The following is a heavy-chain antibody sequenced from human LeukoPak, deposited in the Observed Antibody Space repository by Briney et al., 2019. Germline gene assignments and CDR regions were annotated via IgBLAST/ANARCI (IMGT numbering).Heavy chain of an antibody. D-gene: IGHD3-22*01. J-gene: IGHJ3*02. Sequence: PGGSLRLSCSASGFTVSTNYMGWVRQAPGKGLEGVSVLYSAGTTYYPDSVKGRFTISRDNSQNTLYLQLDSLRAEDTAVYYCARLYDRSGYGAFVIWGQGTMVTVSS. CDR2: LYSAGTT. CDR1: GFTVSTNY. CDR3: ARLYDRSGYGAFVI. V-gene: IGHV3-66*02.